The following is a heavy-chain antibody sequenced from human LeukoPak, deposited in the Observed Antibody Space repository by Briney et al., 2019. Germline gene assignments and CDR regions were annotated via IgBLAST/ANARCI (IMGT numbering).Heavy chain of an antibody. Sequence: SETLSLICTVSGGSISSGDYYWSWIRQPPGKGLEWIGYTYYSGSTYYNPSLKSRATISVDTSKNQFSLKLTSVTAADTAVYYCARPYYYDSRIDPWGQGTLVTVSS. J-gene: IGHJ5*02. D-gene: IGHD3-22*01. CDR2: TYYSGST. CDR3: ARPYYYDSRIDP. CDR1: GGSISSGDYY. V-gene: IGHV4-30-4*01.